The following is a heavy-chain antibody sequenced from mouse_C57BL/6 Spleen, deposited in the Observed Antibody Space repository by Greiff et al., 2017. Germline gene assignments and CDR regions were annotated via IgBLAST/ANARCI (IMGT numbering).Heavy chain of an antibody. CDR2: IRSKSNNYAT. D-gene: IGHD1-1*01. V-gene: IGHV10-1*01. J-gene: IGHJ1*03. CDR3: VRHVGGSLDV. Sequence: EVMLVESGGGLVQPKGSLKLSCAASGFSFNTYAMNWVRQAPGKGLEWVARIRSKSNNYATYYADSVKDRFTISRDDSESMLYLQMNNLKTEDTAMYYCVRHVGGSLDVWGTGTTVTVSS. CDR1: GFSFNTYA.